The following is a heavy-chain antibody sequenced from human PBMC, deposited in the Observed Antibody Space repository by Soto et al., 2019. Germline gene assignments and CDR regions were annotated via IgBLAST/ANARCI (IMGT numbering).Heavy chain of an antibody. D-gene: IGHD3-22*01. J-gene: IGHJ4*02. CDR3: ARERSRYDRSGYYRPDY. V-gene: IGHV1-69*08. CDR1: GDTFSTYS. CDR2: IIPILGTP. Sequence: ASVKVSCKVSGDTFSTYSISWVRQAPGQGLEWLGGIIPILGTPSYAQRFQDRVTITADKSTSTAYMELSSLRSEDTAVYYCARERSRYDRSGYYRPDYWGQGALVTVS.